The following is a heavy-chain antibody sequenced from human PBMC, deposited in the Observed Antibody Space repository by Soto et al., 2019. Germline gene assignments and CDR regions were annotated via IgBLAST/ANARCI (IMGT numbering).Heavy chain of an antibody. CDR2: IIPILGIA. V-gene: IGHV1-69*02. J-gene: IGHJ3*02. CDR1: GGTFSSYT. D-gene: IGHD2-15*01. CDR3: ARIRVGVVAATPIFDI. Sequence: QVQLVQSGAEVKKPGSSVKVSCKASGGTFSSYTISWVRQAPGQGLEWMGRIIPILGIANYAQKFQGRVTITADKPTSPAHMELSRLIPEATAVYYCARIRVGVVAATPIFDIWGQGTMVTVSS.